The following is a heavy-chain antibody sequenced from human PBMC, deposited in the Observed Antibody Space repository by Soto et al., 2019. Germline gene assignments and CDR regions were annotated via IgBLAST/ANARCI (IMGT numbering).Heavy chain of an antibody. Sequence: EVQLLESGGGLGQQGGSLRLSCAASGFTFSNFAMFWVRQAPGKGLEWVSSISSTGVAAHYADSVNGRFTMSRNNSKNTLFLQIDSLRAEDTDVYSCVKAYDYILGSYHRELDYWGQRTLVTVSS. J-gene: IGHJ4*02. CDR1: GFTFSNFA. V-gene: IGHV3-23*01. D-gene: IGHD3-16*02. CDR3: VKAYDYILGSYHRELDY. CDR2: ISSTGVAA.